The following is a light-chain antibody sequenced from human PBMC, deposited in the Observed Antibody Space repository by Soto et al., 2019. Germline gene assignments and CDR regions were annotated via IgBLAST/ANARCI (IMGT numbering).Light chain of an antibody. V-gene: IGKV3-20*01. Sequence: EIVLTQSPGTLSLSPGERATLSCRASQSVTSSYLAWYQQKPGQAPRLLMYGASRRATGIPDRFSGSGSGTDFTLTISRLEPEDFAVYYCQQYGSSCTFGQGTRLEIK. J-gene: IGKJ5*01. CDR2: GAS. CDR3: QQYGSSCT. CDR1: QSVTSSY.